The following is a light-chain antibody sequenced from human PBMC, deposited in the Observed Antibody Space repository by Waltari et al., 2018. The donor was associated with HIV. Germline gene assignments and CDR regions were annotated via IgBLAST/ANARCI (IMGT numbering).Light chain of an antibody. V-gene: IGLV1-44*01. Sequence: QSVLTQPPSASGTPGQRVTISCFGSSSNIGGNNVNWYLQFPGSAPQLLMYSTDQRASGVPDLFSGSKSGTSASRASSGLQSEDEADYYCATWDDSLSGPVFGGGTKVTVV. J-gene: IGLJ3*02. CDR1: SSNIGGNN. CDR3: ATWDDSLSGPV. CDR2: STD.